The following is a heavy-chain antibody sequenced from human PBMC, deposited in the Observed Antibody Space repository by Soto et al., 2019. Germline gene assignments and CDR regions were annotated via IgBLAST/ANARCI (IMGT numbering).Heavy chain of an antibody. J-gene: IGHJ3*01. CDR2: ISAFNDYT. V-gene: IGHV1-18*01. CDR3: ARGRGVVIPAGTPDAFDV. CDR1: GYTFNKYG. Sequence: QAQLVQSGGEVKRPGASVKVSCKASGYTFNKYGFNWVRQAPGQGLEWMGRISAFNDYTNLAQKFQGRITLTTDASTNTAYMELQILRSDDTAMYYCARGRGVVIPAGTPDAFDVWGQGKMVTVSS. D-gene: IGHD6-13*01.